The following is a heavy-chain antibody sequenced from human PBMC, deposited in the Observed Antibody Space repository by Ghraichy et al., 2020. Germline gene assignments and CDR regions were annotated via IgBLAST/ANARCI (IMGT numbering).Heavy chain of an antibody. CDR1: GFTFSSYA. CDR2: ISGGGTST. Sequence: GESLNISCATSGFTFSSYAMTWVRQAPGKGLEWVSAISGGGTSTYYTDSVKGRFAISRDNSKRTLYLQMNSLRAEDTAVYYCAKVPDIWFGELWLDSWGQGTLVTVSS. J-gene: IGHJ4*02. V-gene: IGHV3-23*01. D-gene: IGHD3-10*01. CDR3: AKVPDIWFGELWLDS.